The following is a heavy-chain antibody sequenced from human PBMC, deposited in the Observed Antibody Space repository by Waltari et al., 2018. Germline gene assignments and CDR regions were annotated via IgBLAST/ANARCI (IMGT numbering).Heavy chain of an antibody. CDR2: IYYSGST. J-gene: IGHJ4*02. Sequence: QLQLQESGPGLVKPSETLSLTCTVSGGSISSSSYYWGWIRQPPGKGLEWIGSIYYSGSTYYNPSLKSRVTISVDTSKNQFSLKLSSVTAADTAVYYCARVSAGTYFDYWGQGTLVTVSS. CDR3: ARVSAGTYFDY. D-gene: IGHD1-1*01. CDR1: GGSISSSSYY. V-gene: IGHV4-39*07.